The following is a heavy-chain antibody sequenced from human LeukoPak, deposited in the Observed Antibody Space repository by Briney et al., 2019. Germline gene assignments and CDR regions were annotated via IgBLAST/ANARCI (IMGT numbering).Heavy chain of an antibody. CDR1: GYTFTSYY. V-gene: IGHV1-46*01. CDR2: INPSGGST. D-gene: IGHD4-17*01. CDR3: AMYSEGDYGDYVFDY. J-gene: IGHJ4*02. Sequence: ASVKVSCKASGYTFTSYYMHWVRQAPGQGLEWMGIINPSGGSTSYAQKFQGRVTMTRDTSTSTVYMELSSLRSEDTAVYYCAMYSEGDYGDYVFDYWGQGPLVTVSS.